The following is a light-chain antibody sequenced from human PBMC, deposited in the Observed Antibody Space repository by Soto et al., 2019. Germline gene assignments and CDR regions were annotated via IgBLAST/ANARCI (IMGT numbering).Light chain of an antibody. Sequence: QTVLTQSSSASASRGSSVKLTCTLSSGHSSYIIAWHQQQPGKAPRSLMKLEGSGSYNKGSGVPDRFSGSSSGADRYLTISTLQFEDEADYYCETWDSNTRVFGGGTKVTV. J-gene: IGLJ3*02. V-gene: IGLV4-60*02. CDR3: ETWDSNTRV. CDR2: LEGSGSY. CDR1: SGHSSYI.